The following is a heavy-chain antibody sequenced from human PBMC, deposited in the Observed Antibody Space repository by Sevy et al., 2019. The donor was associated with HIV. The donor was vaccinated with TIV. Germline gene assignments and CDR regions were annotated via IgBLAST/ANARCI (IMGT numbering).Heavy chain of an antibody. CDR2: IYYSGST. CDR1: GGSISSYY. CDR3: AGIVVVPAAISSKDPRYYGMDV. D-gene: IGHD2-2*01. V-gene: IGHV4-59*01. J-gene: IGHJ6*02. Sequence: SETLSLTCTVSGGSISSYYWSWIRQPPGKGLEWIGYIYYSGSTNYNPSLKSRVTISVDTSKNQFSLKLDSVTAGDTAVYYCAGIVVVPAAISSKDPRYYGMDVWGQGTTVTVSS.